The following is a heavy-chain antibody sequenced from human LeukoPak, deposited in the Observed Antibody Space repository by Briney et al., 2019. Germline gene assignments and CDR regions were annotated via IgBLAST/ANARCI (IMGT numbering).Heavy chain of an antibody. V-gene: IGHV4-39*02. CDR1: GDPIRRGSDI. Sequence: PSETLSLTCTVSGDPIRRGSDICGWIRQPPAKGLEWIGTFHSSGRTYYNPSLSSRLTVSVDTSKNHFFLNLSLVSAADTALYYCARLPTGFPNWFDSWGQGTLVTVSS. CDR3: ARLPTGFPNWFDS. CDR2: FHSSGRT. J-gene: IGHJ5*01. D-gene: IGHD4-17*01.